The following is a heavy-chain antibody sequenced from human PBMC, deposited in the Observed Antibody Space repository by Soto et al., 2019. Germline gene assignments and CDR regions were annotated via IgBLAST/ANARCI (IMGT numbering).Heavy chain of an antibody. CDR1: GGSINNYY. CDR2: IHYSGTT. CDR3: AWDTYGMEV. J-gene: IGHJ6*02. V-gene: IGHV4-59*01. Sequence: QVHFQESGPGLVKPSETLSLTCTVSGGSINNYYCNWVRQPPGKGLEWIGSIHYSGTTHYNPSLERRVTMSTDRAKNQFSLKLNSVTAADTAVYYCAWDTYGMEVWCQGTTVTVSS.